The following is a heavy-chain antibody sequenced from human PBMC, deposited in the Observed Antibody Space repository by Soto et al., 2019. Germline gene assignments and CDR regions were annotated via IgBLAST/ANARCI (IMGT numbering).Heavy chain of an antibody. D-gene: IGHD3-10*01. CDR1: GFSLSDHY. Sequence: EVQLVESGGGLVQPGGSLRLSCTASGFSLSDHYVDWVRQAPGKGLEWVGRSRNKANSYTTEYTASVRGRFTISRDDSRNALYLQMDSLKTEDTAVYYCSRDVTASGTYAVDYGGQGTLVTVSS. CDR3: SRDVTASGTYAVDY. J-gene: IGHJ4*02. V-gene: IGHV3-72*01. CDR2: SRNKANSYTT.